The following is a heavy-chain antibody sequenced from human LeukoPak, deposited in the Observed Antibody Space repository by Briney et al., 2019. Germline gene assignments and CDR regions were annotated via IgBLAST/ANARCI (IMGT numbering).Heavy chain of an antibody. Sequence: SETLSLTCTVSGGSISSGSYYWGWIRQPPGKGLEWIGSIYYSGSTYYNPSLESRVTISVDTSKNQFSLKLSSVTAADTAVYYCAEDLLYYDSSGYYHTWFDPWGQGTLVTVSS. V-gene: IGHV4-39*07. D-gene: IGHD3-22*01. CDR1: GGSISSGSYY. CDR2: IYYSGST. J-gene: IGHJ5*02. CDR3: AEDLLYYDSSGYYHTWFDP.